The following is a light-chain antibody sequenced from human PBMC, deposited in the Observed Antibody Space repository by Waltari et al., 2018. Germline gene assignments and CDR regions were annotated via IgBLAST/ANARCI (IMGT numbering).Light chain of an antibody. Sequence: PGQSITISCPGTRSNVGGYKYVSWYQQHPGKAPKLIIYDVSTRPSGTSNRFSGSKSGNTASLTISGLQAEDEADYYCNSYTSSRTWVFGGGTKLTVL. CDR3: NSYTSSRTWV. J-gene: IGLJ3*02. V-gene: IGLV2-14*03. CDR2: DVS. CDR1: RSNVGGYKY.